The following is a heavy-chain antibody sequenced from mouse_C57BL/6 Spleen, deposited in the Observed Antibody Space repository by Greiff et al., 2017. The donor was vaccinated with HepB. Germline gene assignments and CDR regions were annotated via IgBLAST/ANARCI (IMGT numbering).Heavy chain of an antibody. D-gene: IGHD1-1*01. V-gene: IGHV1-69*01. J-gene: IGHJ3*01. CDR1: GYTFTSYW. CDR2: IDPSDSYT. CDR3: AREYYGSSSAWFAY. Sequence: VQLQQPGAELVMPGASVKLSCKASGYTFTSYWMHWVKQRPGQGLEWIGEIDPSDSYTNYNQKFKGKSTLTVDKSSSTAYMQLSSLTSEDSAVYYCAREYYGSSSAWFAYWGQGTLVTVSA.